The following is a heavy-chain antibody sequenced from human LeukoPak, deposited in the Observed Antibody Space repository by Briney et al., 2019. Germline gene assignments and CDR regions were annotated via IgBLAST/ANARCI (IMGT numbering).Heavy chain of an antibody. Sequence: PGGSLRLSCAASGFTFSSYSMNWVRQAARKGLECVSPISSSSSYIYYADSVKGRFTISRDNAKNSLYLQMNSLRAEDTAVYYCARDKSQSLAFYFFDYWGQGTLVTVSS. J-gene: IGHJ4*02. CDR2: ISSSSSYI. CDR1: GFTFSSYS. D-gene: IGHD3-3*02. V-gene: IGHV3-21*01. CDR3: ARDKSQSLAFYFFDY.